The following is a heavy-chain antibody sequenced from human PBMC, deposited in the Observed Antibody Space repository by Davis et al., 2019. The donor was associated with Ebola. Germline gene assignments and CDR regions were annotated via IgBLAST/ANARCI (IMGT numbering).Heavy chain of an antibody. V-gene: IGHV4-39*01. CDR1: GDSISSSSYY. CDR3: ARHTSRFDP. Sequence: MPSETLSLTCAVSGDSISSSSYYWGWFRQPPGKGLEWIGSIYYSGSTYYNPSLKSRVTISVDTSKNQFSLKLSSVTAADTAVYYCARHTSRFDPWGQGTLVTVSS. D-gene: IGHD3-16*01. CDR2: IYYSGST. J-gene: IGHJ5*02.